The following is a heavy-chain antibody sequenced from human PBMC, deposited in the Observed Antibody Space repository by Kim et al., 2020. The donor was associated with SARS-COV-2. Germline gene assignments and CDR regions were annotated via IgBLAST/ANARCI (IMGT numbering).Heavy chain of an antibody. CDR3: ARDRAVARFDY. Sequence: YYADSVKGRFTISRDNSKNTLYLQMNSLRAEDTAVYYCARDRAVARFDYWGQGTLVTVSS. J-gene: IGHJ4*02. D-gene: IGHD6-19*01. V-gene: IGHV3-33*01.